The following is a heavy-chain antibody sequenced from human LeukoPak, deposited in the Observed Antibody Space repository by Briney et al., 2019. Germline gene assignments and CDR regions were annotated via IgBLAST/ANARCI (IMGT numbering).Heavy chain of an antibody. J-gene: IGHJ3*02. CDR3: ASFVSVVPAAIDDAFDI. CDR1: GGTFSSYA. Sequence: ASVKVSCKASGGTFSSYAISWVRQAPGQGLEWMGGIIPIFGTANYAQKFRGRVTITADESTSTAYMELRSLRSDDTAVYYCASFVSVVPAAIDDAFDIWGQGTMVTVSS. D-gene: IGHD2-2*02. CDR2: IIPIFGTA. V-gene: IGHV1-69*13.